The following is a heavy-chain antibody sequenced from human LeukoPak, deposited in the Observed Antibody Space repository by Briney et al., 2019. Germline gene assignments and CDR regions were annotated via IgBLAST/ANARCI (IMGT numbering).Heavy chain of an antibody. J-gene: IGHJ5*02. CDR3: AKDEGDIVVVPAASVNWFDP. V-gene: IGHV3-23*01. CDR1: GFTFSKYA. Sequence: PGGSLRLSCAASGFTFSKYAMSWVRQAPGKGLEWVSAISGSGGSTYYADSARGRFTISRDNPKNTLYLQMNSLRVEDTAIYYCAKDEGDIVVVPAASVNWFDPWGQGTLVTVSS. CDR2: ISGSGGST. D-gene: IGHD2-2*01.